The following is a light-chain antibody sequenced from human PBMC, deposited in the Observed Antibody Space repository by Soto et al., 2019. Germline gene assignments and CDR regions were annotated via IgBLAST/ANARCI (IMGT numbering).Light chain of an antibody. CDR3: SLSYSGTRDVV. V-gene: IGLV7-46*01. CDR2: DTN. Sequence: QAVVTQEPSLTVSPGGTVTLTCGSSTGAVTSGHYTYWFQQKPGQAPRTLIYDTNSRHSWTPARFSGSLLGGKAALTLSGAQPEDEADYYCSLSYSGTRDVVFGGGTQLTVL. CDR1: TGAVTSGHY. J-gene: IGLJ2*01.